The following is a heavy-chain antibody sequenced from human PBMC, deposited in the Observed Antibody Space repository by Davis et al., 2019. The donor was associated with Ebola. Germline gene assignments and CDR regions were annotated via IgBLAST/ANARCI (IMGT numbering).Heavy chain of an antibody. CDR3: ARAPNYDVLTGTSSYYFDY. CDR1: GYTFTSYG. Sequence: ASVQVSCKSSGYTFTSYGLVWVRQAPGLGLEWMGWISGFNTNTNFAQKFQGRVTFSKDTSTNTAYMDLRSLTSDDTAIYYCARAPNYDVLTGTSSYYFDYWGQGTLVTVSS. J-gene: IGHJ4*02. D-gene: IGHD3-9*01. V-gene: IGHV1-18*04. CDR2: ISGFNTNT.